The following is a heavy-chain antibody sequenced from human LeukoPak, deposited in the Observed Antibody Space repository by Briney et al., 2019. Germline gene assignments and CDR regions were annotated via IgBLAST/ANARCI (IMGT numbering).Heavy chain of an antibody. CDR2: IYYSGST. V-gene: IGHV4-39*07. Sequence: SETLSLTCTVSDGSIRDSAYYYWGWIRQPPGRGLEWIGSIYYSGSTDYNPSLKSRVTISVDTSKNQFSLRLTSVTAADTAVYYCASERYSPNWFDPWGQGTLVTVSS. CDR3: ASERYSPNWFDP. D-gene: IGHD5-18*01. CDR1: DGSIRDSAYYY. J-gene: IGHJ5*02.